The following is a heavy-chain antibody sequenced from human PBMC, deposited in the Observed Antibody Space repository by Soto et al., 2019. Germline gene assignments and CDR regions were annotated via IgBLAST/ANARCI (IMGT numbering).Heavy chain of an antibody. D-gene: IGHD2-21*02. CDR3: ARAHCGGDCYSGVDD. V-gene: IGHV1-2*04. Sequence: ASVKVSCKASGYTFTGYYMHWVRQAPGQGLEWMGWINPNSGGTNYAQKFQGWVTMTRDTSISTAYMELSRLRSDDTAVYYCARAHCGGDCYSGVDDWGQGTLVTVS. J-gene: IGHJ4*02. CDR2: INPNSGGT. CDR1: GYTFTGYY.